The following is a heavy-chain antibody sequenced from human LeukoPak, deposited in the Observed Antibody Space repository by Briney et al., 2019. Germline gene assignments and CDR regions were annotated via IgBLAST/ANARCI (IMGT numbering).Heavy chain of an antibody. CDR2: IRHKANSHTT. V-gene: IGHV3-72*01. D-gene: IGHD3-10*01. CDR1: GFTFSDYY. Sequence: GGSLRLSCAASGFTFSDYYMDWVRRAPGKGLEWVGRIRHKANSHTTEYAASVKGRFIISRDDSKNSLYLQMNSLKAEDTAVYYCERSNYYGSGLYFTYNYYYYMDVWGKGTTVT. J-gene: IGHJ6*03. CDR3: ERSNYYGSGLYFTYNYYYYMDV.